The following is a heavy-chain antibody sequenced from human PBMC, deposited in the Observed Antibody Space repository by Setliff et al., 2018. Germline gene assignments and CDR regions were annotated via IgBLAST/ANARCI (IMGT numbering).Heavy chain of an antibody. CDR3: ARHSNVMSTVIGYYYLDV. Sequence: KASETLSLTCTVSGGSITSGRYYWGWIRQPPGQGLEWIASIHYSENTYYNPSLKTRVTISVDSSKNQISLRLGSVTAADTAVYFCARHSNVMSTVIGYYYLDVWGKGTTVTVSS. CDR1: GGSITSGRYY. D-gene: IGHD2-21*02. CDR2: IHYSENT. V-gene: IGHV4-39*01. J-gene: IGHJ6*03.